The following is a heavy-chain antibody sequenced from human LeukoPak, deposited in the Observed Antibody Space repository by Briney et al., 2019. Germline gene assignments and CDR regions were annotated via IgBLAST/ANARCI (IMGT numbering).Heavy chain of an antibody. V-gene: IGHV3-23*01. CDR2: ISGTGGAT. Sequence: GGSLRLSCVPSGFSFSDYAMSWGRQAPGKGLQWVSQISGTGGATWYAGFARDRFTISRDNSKKTLYLQMSGLRVEDTAMYYCVKDPRDTYGTNWFVSWGQGTLLIVSS. J-gene: IGHJ5*01. CDR1: GFSFSDYA. D-gene: IGHD2-21*01. CDR3: VKDPRDTYGTNWFVS.